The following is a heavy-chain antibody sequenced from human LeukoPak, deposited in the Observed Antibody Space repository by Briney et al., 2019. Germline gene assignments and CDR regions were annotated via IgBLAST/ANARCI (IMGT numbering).Heavy chain of an antibody. CDR2: INPNSGGT. CDR1: GYTFTGYY. D-gene: IGHD6-6*01. Sequence: ASVKVSCKASGYTFTGYYMHWVRQAPGQGLEWMGWINPNSGGTNYAQKFQGRVTMTRDMSTSTVYMELSSLRSEDTAVYYCASPDPRSSSSYFDYWGQGTLVTVSS. J-gene: IGHJ4*02. CDR3: ASPDPRSSSSYFDY. V-gene: IGHV1-2*02.